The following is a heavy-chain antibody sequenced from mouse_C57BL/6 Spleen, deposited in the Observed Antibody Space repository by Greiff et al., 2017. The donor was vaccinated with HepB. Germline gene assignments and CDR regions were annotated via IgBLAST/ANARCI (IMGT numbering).Heavy chain of an antibody. J-gene: IGHJ2*01. Sequence: VQLQESGAELARPGASVKLSCKASGYTFTSYGISWVKQRTGQGLEWIGEIYPRSGNTYYNEKFKGKATLTADKSSSTAYMELRSLTSEDSAVYFCATPVVATGSDYWGQGTTLTVSS. D-gene: IGHD1-1*01. V-gene: IGHV1-81*01. CDR3: ATPVVATGSDY. CDR2: IYPRSGNT. CDR1: GYTFTSYG.